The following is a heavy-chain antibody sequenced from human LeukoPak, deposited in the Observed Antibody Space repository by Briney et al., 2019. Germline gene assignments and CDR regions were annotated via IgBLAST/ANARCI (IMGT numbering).Heavy chain of an antibody. Sequence: ASVKVSCKASGYTFTGYYMHWVRQAPGQGLEWMGWINPNSGGTNYAQKSQGRVTMTRDTSISTAYMELSRLRSDDTAVYYCARFHSGYSSSSVTIDGYWGQGTLVTVSS. V-gene: IGHV1-2*02. CDR1: GYTFTGYY. J-gene: IGHJ4*02. CDR3: ARFHSGYSSSSVTIDGY. CDR2: INPNSGGT. D-gene: IGHD6-6*01.